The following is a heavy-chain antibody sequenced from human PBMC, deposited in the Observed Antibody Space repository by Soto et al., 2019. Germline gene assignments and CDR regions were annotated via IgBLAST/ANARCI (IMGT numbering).Heavy chain of an antibody. CDR3: ARDQGTAMVMENYYYGMDV. Sequence: GGSLRLPCAASGFNFSSDWMHWVRQAPGKGLVWVSRINTDGSGTSYADSVKGRFTISRDNSKNTLYLQMNSLRAEDTAVYYCARDQGTAMVMENYYYGMDVWGQGTTVTVSS. CDR1: GFNFSSDW. J-gene: IGHJ6*02. CDR2: INTDGSGT. D-gene: IGHD5-18*01. V-gene: IGHV3-74*01.